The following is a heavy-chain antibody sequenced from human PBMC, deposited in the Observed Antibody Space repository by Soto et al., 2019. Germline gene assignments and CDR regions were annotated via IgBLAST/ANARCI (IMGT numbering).Heavy chain of an antibody. J-gene: IGHJ3*02. CDR1: AFTFSSYA. CDR2: VSRSGGTT. V-gene: IGHV3-23*01. Sequence: AQVLQFGGGLVQPGGSLSLSCATSAFTFSSYAMTWVRQTPGKGLEWVSTVSRSGGTTYYADSVKGRFTISRDNSKNTLSLQMDSLRVEDTATYYCARTGPADILALDIWGQGAMVTVSS. D-gene: IGHD2-2*01. CDR3: ARTGPADILALDI.